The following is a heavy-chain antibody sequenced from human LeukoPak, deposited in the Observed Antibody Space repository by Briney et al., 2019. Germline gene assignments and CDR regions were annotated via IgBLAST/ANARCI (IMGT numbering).Heavy chain of an antibody. CDR2: IYYSGST. V-gene: IGHV4-39*07. CDR1: GGSISSSSYY. D-gene: IGHD3-22*01. CDR3: ARVTGYMIEDYFDY. Sequence: PSETLSLTCTVSGGSISSSSYYWGWLRQPPGKGLEWIGSIYYSGSTYYNPSLKSRVTISVETSKNQFSLKLSSVTAADTAVYYCARVTGYMIEDYFDYWGQGTLVTVSS. J-gene: IGHJ4*02.